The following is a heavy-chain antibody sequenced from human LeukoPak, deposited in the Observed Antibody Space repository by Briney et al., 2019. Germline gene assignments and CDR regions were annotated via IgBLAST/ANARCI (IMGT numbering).Heavy chain of an antibody. J-gene: IGHJ4*02. CDR3: ARAHPPRRDGYNYPPDY. D-gene: IGHD5-24*01. CDR1: GGTFSSYA. CDR2: IIPILGIA. V-gene: IGHV1-69*04. Sequence: SVKVSCKASGGTFSSYAISWVRQAPGQGLEWMGRIIPILGIANYAQKFQGRVTITADKSTSTAYMELSSLRPEDTAVYYCARAHPPRRDGYNYPPDYWGQGTLVTVSS.